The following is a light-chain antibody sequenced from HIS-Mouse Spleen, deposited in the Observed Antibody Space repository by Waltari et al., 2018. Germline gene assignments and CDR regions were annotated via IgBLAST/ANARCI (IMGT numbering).Light chain of an antibody. Sequence: QSALTQPPSASGSPGQSVTISCTGTSRDVGGYNYVSWYQQPPGKAPKLMIYEVSKRPSGVPDRFSGSKSGNTASLTVSGLQAEDEADYYCSSYAGSNNFGVFGGGTKLTVL. CDR2: EVS. J-gene: IGLJ3*02. CDR1: SRDVGGYNY. CDR3: SSYAGSNNFGV. V-gene: IGLV2-8*01.